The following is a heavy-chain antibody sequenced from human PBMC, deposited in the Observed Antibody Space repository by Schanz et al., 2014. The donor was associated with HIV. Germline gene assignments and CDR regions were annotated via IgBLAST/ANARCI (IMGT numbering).Heavy chain of an antibody. V-gene: IGHV3-30*18. Sequence: QVQLVESGGGVVQPGRSLRLSCAASGFTFSSYGMHWVRQAPGKGLEWGAVISYDGSNKYYADSVKGRFTVSRDNSKNTLYLQMNNLRAEDTAVYFCAKASVTDYCDYWGQGTLVTVSS. CDR2: ISYDGSNK. CDR3: AKASVTDYCDY. D-gene: IGHD4-17*01. J-gene: IGHJ4*02. CDR1: GFTFSSYG.